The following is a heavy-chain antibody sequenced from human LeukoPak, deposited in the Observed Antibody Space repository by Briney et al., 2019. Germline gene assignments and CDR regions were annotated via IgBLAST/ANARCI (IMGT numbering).Heavy chain of an antibody. CDR1: GFTFSSYA. V-gene: IGHV3-30-3*01. CDR2: ISYDGSNK. D-gene: IGHD6-19*01. Sequence: GGSLRLSCAASGFTFSSYAMSWVRQAPGKGLEWVAVISYDGSNKYYADSVKGRFTISRDNSRNTLYVQMNSLRAEDTAVYYCARPYSSGWYGDFDYWGQGTLVTVSS. J-gene: IGHJ4*02. CDR3: ARPYSSGWYGDFDY.